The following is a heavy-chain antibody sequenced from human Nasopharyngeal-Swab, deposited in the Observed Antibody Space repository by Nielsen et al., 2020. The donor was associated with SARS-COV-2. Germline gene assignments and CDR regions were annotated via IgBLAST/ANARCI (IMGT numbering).Heavy chain of an antibody. J-gene: IGHJ4*02. CDR1: GFIFSSYA. D-gene: IGHD5-18*01. V-gene: IGHV3-30-3*01. CDR2: ISYEESNK. Sequence: GESLKISCAASGFIFSSYAMPCVRQAPGKGLEWVAVISYEESNKYYADSVKGRFTISRDNSKNTLYLQMNSLRAEDTAVYYCARAGGGYSYADYWGQGTLVTVSS. CDR3: ARAGGGYSYADY.